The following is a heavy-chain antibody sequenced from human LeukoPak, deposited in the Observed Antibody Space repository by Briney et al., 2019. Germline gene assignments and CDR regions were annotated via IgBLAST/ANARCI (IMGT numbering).Heavy chain of an antibody. CDR1: KFSFDDYA. V-gene: IGHV3-9*03. Sequence: PGGSLRLSCAAFKFSFDDYAMHWVRQAPGKGLEWVSGISWNSGSIGYADSVKGRFTIARDSAKNSLYLQMNSLRAEDMALYYCAKGDSSGWTYYFDYWGQGTLVTVSS. D-gene: IGHD6-19*01. CDR2: ISWNSGSI. CDR3: AKGDSSGWTYYFDY. J-gene: IGHJ4*02.